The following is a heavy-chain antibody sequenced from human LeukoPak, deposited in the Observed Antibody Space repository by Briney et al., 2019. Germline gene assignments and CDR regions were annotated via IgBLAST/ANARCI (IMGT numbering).Heavy chain of an antibody. J-gene: IGHJ4*02. CDR2: ISYDGSNK. CDR3: AKITIFGVVSSPFDY. Sequence: GRSLRLSCAASGFTFSSYGMHWVRQAPGKGLEWLAVISYDGSNKYYADSVKGRFTISRDNSKNTLYLQMNSLRAEDTAVYYCAKITIFGVVSSPFDYWGQGTLVTVSS. V-gene: IGHV3-30*18. CDR1: GFTFSSYG. D-gene: IGHD3-3*01.